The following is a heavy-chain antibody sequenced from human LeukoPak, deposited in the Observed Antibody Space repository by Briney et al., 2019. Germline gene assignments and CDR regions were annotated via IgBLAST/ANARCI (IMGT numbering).Heavy chain of an antibody. V-gene: IGHV4-59*08. CDR2: IHYSGAI. Sequence: SETLSLTCAVSGGSISTYYWSWIRQPPGKGLEWIAHIHYSGAIKYNPSLKSRVSMSVDTSKNQFSLRLSAVTAADTAVYYCARYGSGAYALDVWGQGTMVTVSS. D-gene: IGHD3-10*01. CDR1: GGSISTYY. CDR3: ARYGSGAYALDV. J-gene: IGHJ3*01.